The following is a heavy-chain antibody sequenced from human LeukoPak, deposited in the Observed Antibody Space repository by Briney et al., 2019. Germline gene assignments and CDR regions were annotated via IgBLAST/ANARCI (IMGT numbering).Heavy chain of an antibody. CDR2: IFYSGST. CDR3: ARGEWDLLFDY. D-gene: IGHD1-26*01. CDR1: GGSISGYY. J-gene: IGHJ4*02. V-gene: IGHV4-59*01. Sequence: PSETLSLTCTVSGGSISGYYWSWIRQPPGKGLEWIGYIFYSGSTNYNPSLTSRVTISVDTSKNQFSLKLSSVTAADTAVYYCARGEWDLLFDYWGQGTLATVSS.